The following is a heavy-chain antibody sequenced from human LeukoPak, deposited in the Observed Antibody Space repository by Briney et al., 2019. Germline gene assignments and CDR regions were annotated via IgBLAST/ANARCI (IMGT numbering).Heavy chain of an antibody. V-gene: IGHV3-30-3*01. J-gene: IGHJ6*02. Sequence: GRSLRLSCAASGSTFSSYAMHWVRQAPGKGLEWVAVISYDGSNKYYADSVRGRFTISRDNSKNTLYLQMNSLRAEDTAVYYCARAQRSSSSNYYYGMDVWGQGTTVTVSS. CDR3: ARAQRSSSSNYYYGMDV. CDR2: ISYDGSNK. CDR1: GSTFSSYA. D-gene: IGHD6-6*01.